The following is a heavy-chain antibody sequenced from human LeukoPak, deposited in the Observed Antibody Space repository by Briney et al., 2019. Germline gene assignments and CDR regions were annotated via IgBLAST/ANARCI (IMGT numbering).Heavy chain of an antibody. V-gene: IGHV1-8*03. J-gene: IGHJ3*02. CDR1: GYTFTSYD. Sequence: ASVKVSCKASGYTFTSYDINWVRQATGQGLEWMGWMNPNSSNTGYAQKFQGRVTITRNTSISTAYMELSSLRSEDTAVYYCARRSGSYFPSDIWGQGTMVTVSS. CDR2: MNPNSSNT. CDR3: ARRSGSYFPSDI. D-gene: IGHD1-26*01.